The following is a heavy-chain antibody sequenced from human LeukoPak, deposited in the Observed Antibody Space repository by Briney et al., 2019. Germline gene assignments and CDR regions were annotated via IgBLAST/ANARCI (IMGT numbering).Heavy chain of an antibody. V-gene: IGHV1-18*01. CDR3: ARVASHWPAWFDP. J-gene: IGHJ5*02. Sequence: GASVKLSCKASGYTFTSYGISWVRQAPGQGLGWIGWISAYNGNTNYAQKLQGRVTMTTDTSTSTAYMELRSLRSDDTAVYYCARVASHWPAWFDPWGQGTLVTVSS. CDR2: ISAYNGNT. D-gene: IGHD1-1*01. CDR1: GYTFTSYG.